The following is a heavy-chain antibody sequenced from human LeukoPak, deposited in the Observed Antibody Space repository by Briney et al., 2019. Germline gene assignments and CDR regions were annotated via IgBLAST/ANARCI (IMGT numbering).Heavy chain of an antibody. Sequence: GESLKISCKGSEYNFASYWIAWVRQLPGKGLEGMGVIYGGDSDTRYSPSFQGQVTISADKSISTAYLEWSSLKASDTAMYYCARYQGYGGSWDGFDIWGQGTMVTVSS. V-gene: IGHV5-51*01. CDR1: EYNFASYW. D-gene: IGHD5-18*01. CDR3: ARYQGYGGSWDGFDI. J-gene: IGHJ3*02. CDR2: IYGGDSDT.